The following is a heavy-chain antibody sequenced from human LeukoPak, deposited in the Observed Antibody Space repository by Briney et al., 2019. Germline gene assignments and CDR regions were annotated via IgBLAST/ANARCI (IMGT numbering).Heavy chain of an antibody. D-gene: IGHD2-15*01. CDR3: AKGLGGFDK. Sequence: GGSLRLSCAASGFTFSSYAMSWVRQAPGRGLEWVSSITNSGDSTYYADSVKGRFIISRDNSKNTLSLQMYSLRVEDTAVYYCAKGLGGFDKWGQGTMVIVSS. CDR2: ITNSGDST. V-gene: IGHV3-23*01. CDR1: GFTFSSYA. J-gene: IGHJ3*02.